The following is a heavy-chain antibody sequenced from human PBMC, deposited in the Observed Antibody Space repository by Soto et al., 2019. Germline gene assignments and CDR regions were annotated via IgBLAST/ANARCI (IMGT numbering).Heavy chain of an antibody. V-gene: IGHV3-21*01. CDR1: GFTFSSYS. CDR2: ISSSSSSYI. D-gene: IGHD2-2*03. J-gene: IGHJ3*02. Sequence: GGSLRLSCAASGFTFSSYSMNWVRQAPGKGLEWVSSISSSSSSYIYYADSVKGRFTISRDNAKNSLYLQMNSLRAEDTAVYYCARVDIVVVPAADAFDIWGQGTMVTVSS. CDR3: ARVDIVVVPAADAFDI.